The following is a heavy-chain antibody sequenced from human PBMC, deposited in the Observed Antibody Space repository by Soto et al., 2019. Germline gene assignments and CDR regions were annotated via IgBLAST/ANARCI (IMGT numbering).Heavy chain of an antibody. CDR2: INHSGST. D-gene: IGHD3-16*01. CDR3: ASGPLLPSTHVLT. V-gene: IGHV4-34*01. J-gene: IGHJ5*02. Sequence: QVHLQQWGAGLLKPSETLSLTCAVYGGSFSGYYWVWIRQPPGKGLEWIGEINHSGSTNYNPSLTSRVTIAVDTSKNQFSMKLSSVTAADTAVYYCASGPLLPSTHVLTWGQGTLVTVSS. CDR1: GGSFSGYY.